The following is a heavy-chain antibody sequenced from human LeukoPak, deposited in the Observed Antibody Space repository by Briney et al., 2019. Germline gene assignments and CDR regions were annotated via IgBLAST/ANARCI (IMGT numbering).Heavy chain of an antibody. CDR3: ARHSGYYSNFSPLGY. V-gene: IGHV4-34*01. CDR2: INHSGST. J-gene: IGHJ4*02. D-gene: IGHD4-11*01. Sequence: SETLSLTCAVYGGSFSGYYWSWIRQPPGKGLEWIGEINHSGSTNYNPSLKSRVTISVDTSKNQFSLKLSSVTAADTAVYYCARHSGYYSNFSPLGYWGQGTLVTVSS. CDR1: GGSFSGYY.